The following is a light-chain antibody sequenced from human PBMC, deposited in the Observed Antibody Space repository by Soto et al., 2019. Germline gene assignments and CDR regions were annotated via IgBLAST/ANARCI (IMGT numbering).Light chain of an antibody. CDR1: QSVSSY. V-gene: IGKV3-11*01. CDR3: QQRSNWPIT. CDR2: DAS. Sequence: EIVLTQSPATLSLSPGERATLSCRTSQSVSSYFAWYQQKPGRAPRLLIYDASHRATGIHDRFIGSGSGTDFTLTISSLEPEDFAVYYCQQRSNWPITFGQGTRLEIK. J-gene: IGKJ5*01.